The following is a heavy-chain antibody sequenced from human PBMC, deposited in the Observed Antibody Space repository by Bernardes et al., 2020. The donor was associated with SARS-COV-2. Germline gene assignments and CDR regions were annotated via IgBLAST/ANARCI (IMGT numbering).Heavy chain of an antibody. J-gene: IGHJ4*02. V-gene: IGHV3-33*03. Sequence: GGSLRLSCAASGFTFRNYGMHWVRQTPGKGLEWVASIYDDGSNKNYADSVKGRFTISRDNSKNTLSLQMNSLRAEDTAIYYCATVTGAERRGWYSDYWGQGTLVTVST. D-gene: IGHD6-19*01. CDR3: ATVTGAERRGWYSDY. CDR2: IYDDGSNK. CDR1: GFTFRNYG.